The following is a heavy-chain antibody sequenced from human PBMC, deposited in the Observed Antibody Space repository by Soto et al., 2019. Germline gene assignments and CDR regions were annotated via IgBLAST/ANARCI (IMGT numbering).Heavy chain of an antibody. CDR1: GGSISSGGYY. CDR3: ARDRAYCGGDCYSGEFHAFDI. V-gene: IGHV4-31*03. J-gene: IGHJ3*02. D-gene: IGHD2-21*02. CDR2: IYYSGST. Sequence: SETLSLTCTVSGGSISSGGYYWSWIRQHPGKGLEWIGYIYYSGSTYYNPSLKSRVTISVDTSKNQFSLKLSSVTAADTAVYYCARDRAYCGGDCYSGEFHAFDIWGQGTMVTVSS.